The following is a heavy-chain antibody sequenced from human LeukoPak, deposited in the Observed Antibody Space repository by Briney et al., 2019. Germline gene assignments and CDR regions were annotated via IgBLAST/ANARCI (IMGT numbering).Heavy chain of an antibody. CDR1: GFIFSSYN. D-gene: IGHD1-14*01. CDR2: ISSSSSYI. CDR3: ARVGPETAFDY. V-gene: IGHV3-21*01. Sequence: GGSLRLSCAAPGFIFSSYNMNWVRKAPGKGLEWVSCISSSSSYIYYADSVKGRFTISRDNAKKSVYLQMNSLRVEDMAVYYCARVGPETAFDYWGQGTLVTVSS. J-gene: IGHJ4*02.